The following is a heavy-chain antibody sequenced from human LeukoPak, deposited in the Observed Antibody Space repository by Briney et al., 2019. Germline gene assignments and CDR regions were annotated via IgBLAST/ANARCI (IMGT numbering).Heavy chain of an antibody. Sequence: PGGSLRLSCAASGFPFSDYVMHWVRQAPGKGLEWVAVIRYDGNNKYYADSVKGRFTISRDNSKNTLYLQMGSLRAEDMAVYYCARDGLDSNYERNDYYYYYMDVWGKGTTVTVSS. J-gene: IGHJ6*03. CDR3: ARDGLDSNYERNDYYYYYMDV. CDR1: GFPFSDYV. CDR2: IRYDGNNK. D-gene: IGHD4-11*01. V-gene: IGHV3-30*02.